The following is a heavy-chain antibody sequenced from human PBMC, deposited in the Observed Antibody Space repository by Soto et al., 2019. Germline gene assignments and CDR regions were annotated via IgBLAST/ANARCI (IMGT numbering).Heavy chain of an antibody. Sequence: ASVKVSCKASGGTFSSYAISLVRQAPGQGLEWMGGIIPIFGTANYAQKFQGRVTITADESTSTAYMELSSLRSEDTAVYYCARAYPGDIVVVPAASSYYYYYYGMDVWGQGTTVTVSS. D-gene: IGHD2-2*01. CDR2: IIPIFGTA. J-gene: IGHJ6*02. V-gene: IGHV1-69*13. CDR1: GGTFSSYA. CDR3: ARAYPGDIVVVPAASSYYYYYYGMDV.